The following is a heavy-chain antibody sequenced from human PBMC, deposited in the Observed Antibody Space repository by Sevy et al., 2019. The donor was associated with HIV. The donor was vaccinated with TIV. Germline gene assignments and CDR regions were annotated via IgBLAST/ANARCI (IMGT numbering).Heavy chain of an antibody. CDR2: ITRNGVSR. J-gene: IGHJ4*02. Sequence: GGSLRLSCSASGFSFRDNIMAWVRQAPGKRLEYVSGITRNGVSRNYGVSVKGRFTISRDNAKNTMYLQMSSLRPEDTAVEYCVKARGITQDLDNWGQGTLVTVSS. CDR3: VKARGITQDLDN. D-gene: IGHD3-10*01. CDR1: GFSFRDNI. V-gene: IGHV3-64D*06.